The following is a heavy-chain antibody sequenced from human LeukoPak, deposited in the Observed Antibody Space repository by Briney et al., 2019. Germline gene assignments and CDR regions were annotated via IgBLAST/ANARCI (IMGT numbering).Heavy chain of an antibody. CDR1: GDSISNINW. Sequence: PSETLSLTCAVSGDSISNINWWWSWVRQPPGKGREWIGEIHDGGSTTYHPSLNSRVTISVDKSKNQFSLTLTSVTAADTAVYFCARGAHYAWNSWGQGTLVTVSS. CDR2: IHDGGST. V-gene: IGHV4-4*02. J-gene: IGHJ4*02. D-gene: IGHD3-16*01. CDR3: ARGAHYAWNS.